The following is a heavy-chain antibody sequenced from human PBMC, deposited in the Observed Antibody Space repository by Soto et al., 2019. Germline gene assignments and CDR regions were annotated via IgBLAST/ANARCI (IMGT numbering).Heavy chain of an antibody. CDR2: ISGSGGST. J-gene: IGHJ6*02. Sequence: GGSLRLSCAASGFTFSSDAMSWVRQAPGKGLEWVSAISGSGGSTYYADSVKGRFTISRDNSKNTLYLQMNSLRAEDTAVYYCASAAREYYYYGMDVWGQGTTVTVSS. CDR1: GFTFSSDA. V-gene: IGHV3-23*01. CDR3: ASAAREYYYYGMDV.